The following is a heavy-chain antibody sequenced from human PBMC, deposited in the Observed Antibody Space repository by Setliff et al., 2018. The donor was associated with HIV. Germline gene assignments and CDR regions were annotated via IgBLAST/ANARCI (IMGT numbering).Heavy chain of an antibody. CDR1: GFTFRNYG. J-gene: IGHJ6*03. D-gene: IGHD6-13*01. V-gene: IGHV3-30*02. CDR3: AKFGQQPSLGYYYYMDV. CDR2: IRLDGSDK. Sequence: PGGSLRLSCAASGFTFRNYGMHWVRQAPGKGLEWVAFIRLDGSDKFYADSVKGRFTISRDNSKNTLFLQMNSLRSEDTAVYYCAKFGQQPSLGYYYYMDVWGKGTTVTVSS.